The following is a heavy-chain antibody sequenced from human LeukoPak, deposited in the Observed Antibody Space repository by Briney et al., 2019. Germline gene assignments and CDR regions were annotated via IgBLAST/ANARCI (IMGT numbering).Heavy chain of an antibody. D-gene: IGHD2-15*01. V-gene: IGHV1-2*06. CDR3: ARDKYCSGGSCRDYYYGMDV. Sequence: ASVKVSCKTSGYTFTNYYIHWVRQAPGQGLEWMGRIDPNTGGTKSAKNFQGRVTMTRDTSTSTAYMELRSLRSDDTAVYYCARDKYCSGGSCRDYYYGMDVWGQGTTVTVSS. CDR2: IDPNTGGT. J-gene: IGHJ6*02. CDR1: GYTFTNYY.